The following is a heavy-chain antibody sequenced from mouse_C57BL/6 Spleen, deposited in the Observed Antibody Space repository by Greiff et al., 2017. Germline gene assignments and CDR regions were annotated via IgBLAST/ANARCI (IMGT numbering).Heavy chain of an antibody. J-gene: IGHJ4*01. CDR1: GFTFSDYG. CDR3: ARPGDEDYYAMDY. V-gene: IGHV5-17*01. D-gene: IGHD1-2*01. Sequence: EVQLVESGGGLVKPGGSLKLSCAASGFTFSDYGMHWVRQAPEKGLEWVAYISSGSSTIYYADTVKGRFTISRDNAKNTLFLQMTSLRSEDTAMYYCARPGDEDYYAMDYWGQGTSVTVSS. CDR2: ISSGSSTI.